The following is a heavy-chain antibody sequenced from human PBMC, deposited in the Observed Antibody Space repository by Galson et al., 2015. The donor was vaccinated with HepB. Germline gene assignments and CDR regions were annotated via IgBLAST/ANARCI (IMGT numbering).Heavy chain of an antibody. V-gene: IGHV3-30*03. D-gene: IGHD3-22*01. J-gene: IGHJ2*01. Sequence: SLRLSCAASGFTFSSYGMHWVRQAPGKGLEWVAVISYDGSNKYYADSVKGRFTISRDNSKNTLYLQMNSLRAEDTAVYYCARADYYESSGADWYFDLWGRGTLVTVSS. CDR1: GFTFSSYG. CDR2: ISYDGSNK. CDR3: ARADYYESSGADWYFDL.